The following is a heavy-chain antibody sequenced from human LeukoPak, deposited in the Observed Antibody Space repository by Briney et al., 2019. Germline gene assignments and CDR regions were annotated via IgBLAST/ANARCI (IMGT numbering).Heavy chain of an antibody. J-gene: IGHJ4*02. CDR3: ARDTRNYDFWSGYYFH. V-gene: IGHV4-59*01. D-gene: IGHD3-3*01. CDR2: IYYSGTT. Sequence: SETLSLTCTVSGGSISSYYWSWLRQPPGKGLEWIGYIYYSGTTNYNPSLKSRVTISVDTSKNQFSLKLSSVTAADTAVYYCARDTRNYDFWSGYYFHWGQGTLVTVSS. CDR1: GGSISSYY.